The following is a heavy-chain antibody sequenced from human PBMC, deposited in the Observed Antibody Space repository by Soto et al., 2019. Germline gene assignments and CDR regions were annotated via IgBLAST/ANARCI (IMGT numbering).Heavy chain of an antibody. Sequence: SQTLSLTCAITGDSVSSNSAGWSWVRQSPSRGLEWLGRTYYRSKWYYEYAVSVRGRVTINPDTSKNQYSLQLNSVTPEDTAVYFCARGEQYSGRIFDYWGQGTLVTVSS. CDR3: ARGEQYSGRIFDY. V-gene: IGHV6-1*01. D-gene: IGHD1-26*01. CDR1: GDSVSSNSAG. J-gene: IGHJ4*01. CDR2: TYYRSKWYY.